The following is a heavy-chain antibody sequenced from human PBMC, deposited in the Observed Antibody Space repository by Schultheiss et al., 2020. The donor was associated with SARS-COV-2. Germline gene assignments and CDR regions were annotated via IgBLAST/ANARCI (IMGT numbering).Heavy chain of an antibody. CDR3: ARGSLLPLRGDYYYYAMDV. J-gene: IGHJ6*02. CDR1: GGSISSGGYY. Sequence: SETLSLTCTVSGGSISSGGYYWTWIRQPPGKGLEWIGYIYYSGSTNYNPSLKSRVSFSVDASKNHFSLKLYSVTAADTAVYYCARGSLLPLRGDYYYYAMDVWGQGTTVTVSS. CDR2: IYYSGST. D-gene: IGHD3-10*01. V-gene: IGHV4-31*03.